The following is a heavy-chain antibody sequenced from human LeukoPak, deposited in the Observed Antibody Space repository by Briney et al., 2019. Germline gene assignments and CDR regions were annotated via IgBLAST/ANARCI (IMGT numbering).Heavy chain of an antibody. CDR1: VGTFSSYA. Sequence: GASLKVSCKASVGTFSSYAISSVRQSPGQGLEWMGGISLTFATANYAQKFQGRVTITADERTSTAYMELSSLSSEDTAVYSCARGRSDYYGAGTRRPYYGMDVWGQGTTVTVSS. CDR2: ISLTFATA. D-gene: IGHD3-10*01. V-gene: IGHV1-69*13. J-gene: IGHJ6*02. CDR3: ARGRSDYYGAGTRRPYYGMDV.